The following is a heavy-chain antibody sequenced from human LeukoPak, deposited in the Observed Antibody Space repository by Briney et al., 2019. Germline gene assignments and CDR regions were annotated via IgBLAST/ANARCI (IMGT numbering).Heavy chain of an antibody. V-gene: IGHV3-23*01. CDR1: GFTFSSYA. CDR3: AKDSHEPWAFGGVIPLGTFDI. J-gene: IGHJ3*02. Sequence: GGSLRLSCAASGFTFSSYAMSWVRQAPGKGLEWVSTLSGGGGSTYYADSVKGRFTISRDNSKNALYLRMNNLRAEDTAVYYCAKDSHEPWAFGGVIPLGTFDIWGQGTMVTVSS. CDR2: LSGGGGST. D-gene: IGHD3-16*01.